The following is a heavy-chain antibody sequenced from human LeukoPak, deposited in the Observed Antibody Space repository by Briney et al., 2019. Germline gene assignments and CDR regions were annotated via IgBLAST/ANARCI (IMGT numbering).Heavy chain of an antibody. V-gene: IGHV4-39*01. J-gene: IGHJ4*02. CDR2: ISHGGST. D-gene: IGHD2-21*01. CDR3: ARQALWFFDH. Sequence: SETLSLTCTVSGGSISSNSNYWAWIRQPPGRGLEWIGSISHGGSTYYSPSLESRVTISVDTPKNQFSLKLSSVTAADTAVYYCARQALWFFDHWGQGTLVTVSS. CDR1: GGSISSNSNY.